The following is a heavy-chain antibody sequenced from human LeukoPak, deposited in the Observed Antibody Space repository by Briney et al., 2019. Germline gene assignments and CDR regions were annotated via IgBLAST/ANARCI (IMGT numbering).Heavy chain of an antibody. Sequence: SETLSLTCTVSGGSISSSSYYWGWIRQPPGKGLEWIGSIYYSGSTNYNSSLKSRVTISVDTSKNQFSLKLSSVTAADTAVYYCARVAGSYYSYYYYYMDVWGKGTTVTISS. CDR1: GGSISSSSYY. CDR2: IYYSGST. J-gene: IGHJ6*03. V-gene: IGHV4-39*07. D-gene: IGHD3-10*01. CDR3: ARVAGSYYSYYYYYMDV.